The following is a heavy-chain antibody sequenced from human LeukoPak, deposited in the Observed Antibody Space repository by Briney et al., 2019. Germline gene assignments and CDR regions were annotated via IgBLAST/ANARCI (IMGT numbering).Heavy chain of an antibody. CDR1: GYTFTSYG. J-gene: IGHJ4*02. CDR2: ISAYNGNT. Sequence: ASVKVSCKASGYTFTSYGISWVRQAPGQGLEWMGWISAYNGNTNYAQKLQGRVTMTTDTSTSTAYMELRSLRSDDTAVYYCARVGEYYYDSSGYYVNFFDYWGQGTLVTVSS. CDR3: ARVGEYYYDSSGYYVNFFDY. D-gene: IGHD3-22*01. V-gene: IGHV1-18*01.